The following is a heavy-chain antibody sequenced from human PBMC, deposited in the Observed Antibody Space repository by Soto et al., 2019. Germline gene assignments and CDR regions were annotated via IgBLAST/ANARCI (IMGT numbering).Heavy chain of an antibody. J-gene: IGHJ4*02. D-gene: IGHD6-19*01. CDR1: GGSISSSNW. CDR2: IYHSGST. CDR3: ARDIAVAGTNYFDY. Sequence: ERLSRAGAVSGGSISSSNWWSWVRQPPGKGLEWIGEIYHSGSTNYNPSLKSRVTISVDKSKNQFSLKLSSVTAADTAVYYCARDIAVAGTNYFDYWGQGTLVTVSS. V-gene: IGHV4-4*02.